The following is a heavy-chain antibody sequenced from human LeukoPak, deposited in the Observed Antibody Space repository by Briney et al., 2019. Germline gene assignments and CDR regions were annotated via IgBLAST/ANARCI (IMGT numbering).Heavy chain of an antibody. CDR1: GFTFSSYG. V-gene: IGHV3-30*18. Sequence: GRSLRLSCAASGFTFSSYGMHWVRQAPGKGLEWVAVISYDGSNKYYADSVKGRFTISRDNSKNTLYPQMNSLRAEDTAVYYCAKDKYSSSWTALYYFDYWGQGTLVTVSS. J-gene: IGHJ4*02. CDR3: AKDKYSSSWTALYYFDY. D-gene: IGHD6-13*01. CDR2: ISYDGSNK.